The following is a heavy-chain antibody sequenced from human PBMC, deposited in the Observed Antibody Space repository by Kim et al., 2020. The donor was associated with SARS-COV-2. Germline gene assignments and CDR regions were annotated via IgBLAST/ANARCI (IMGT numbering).Heavy chain of an antibody. Sequence: SETLSLTCAVYGGSFSGYYWSWIRQPPGKGLEWIGEINHSGSTNYNPSLKSRVTISVDTSKNQFSLKLSSVTAADTAVYYCARGEGATYDYWGQGTLVTV. D-gene: IGHD1-26*01. J-gene: IGHJ4*02. CDR1: GGSFSGYY. CDR2: INHSGST. CDR3: ARGEGATYDY. V-gene: IGHV4-34*01.